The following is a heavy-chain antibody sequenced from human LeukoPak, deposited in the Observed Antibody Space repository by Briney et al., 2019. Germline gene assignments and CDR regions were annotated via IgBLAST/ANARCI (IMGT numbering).Heavy chain of an antibody. J-gene: IGHJ4*02. V-gene: IGHV4-59*01. CDR2: IYYSGST. CDR3: ARVRHDSYGFDY. D-gene: IGHD5-18*01. CDR1: GSSISSYY. Sequence: SETLSLTCTVSGSSISSYYWSWIRQPPGKGLEWIGYIYYSGSTNYNPSLKSRVTISVDTSKNQFSLKLSSVTAADTAVYYCARVRHDSYGFDYWGQGTLVTVSS.